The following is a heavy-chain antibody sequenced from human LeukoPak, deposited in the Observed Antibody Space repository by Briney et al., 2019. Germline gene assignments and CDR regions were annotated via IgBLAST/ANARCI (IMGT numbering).Heavy chain of an antibody. CDR1: GFTFSSYG. CDR3: ARRTYYYDTSGYSTDY. J-gene: IGHJ4*02. Sequence: GGSLRLSCAASGFTFSSYGMHWVRQAPGKGLEWVSFISSSGSTIYYADSVKGRFTISRDNAKNSLYLQMNSLRAEDTAVYYCARRTYYYDTSGYSTDYWGQGTLVTVSS. V-gene: IGHV3-48*04. CDR2: ISSSGSTI. D-gene: IGHD3-22*01.